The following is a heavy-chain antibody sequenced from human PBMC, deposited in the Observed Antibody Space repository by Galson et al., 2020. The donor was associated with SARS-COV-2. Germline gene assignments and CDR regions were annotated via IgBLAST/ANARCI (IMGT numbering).Heavy chain of an antibody. J-gene: IGHJ4*02. CDR1: GFSLSTSGMC. D-gene: IGHD3-3*01. V-gene: IGHV2-70*01. Sequence: SGPTLVKPTQTLTLTCTFSGFSLSTSGMCVSWIRQPPGKALEWLALIDWDDDKYYSTSLKTRLTISKDTSKNQVVLTMTNMDPVDTATYYCARITIRFVEWGPFDYWGQGTLVTVSS. CDR2: IDWDDDK. CDR3: ARITIRFVEWGPFDY.